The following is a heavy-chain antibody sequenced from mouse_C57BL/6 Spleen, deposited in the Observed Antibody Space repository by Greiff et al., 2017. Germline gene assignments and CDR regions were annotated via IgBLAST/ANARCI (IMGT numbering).Heavy chain of an antibody. CDR1: GYTFTSYW. Sequence: QVQLKESGAELVKPGASVKLSCKASGYTFTSYWMQWVKQRPGQGLEWIGEIDPADGYTNYNQKFKGNATLTVDTSSSTAYMQLSSLTSEDAAVYYSARTTTGVEGWGQGTTLTVSS. CDR3: ARTTTGVEG. CDR2: IDPADGYT. V-gene: IGHV1-50*01. D-gene: IGHD1-1*01. J-gene: IGHJ2*01.